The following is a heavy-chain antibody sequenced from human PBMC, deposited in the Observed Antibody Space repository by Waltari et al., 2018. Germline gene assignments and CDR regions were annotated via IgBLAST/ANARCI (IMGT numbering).Heavy chain of an antibody. Sequence: EVQLVQSGAEVKKHGESLKISCKGSGYSFTSYWIGWVRQMPGKGLEWLGFIYPGDSDTRYSPSFQGQVTLSADKSISTAYLQWSSLKASDTAMYYCARHMAAAGTKRGVYGMDVWGQGTTVTVSS. CDR1: GYSFTSYW. V-gene: IGHV5-51*01. J-gene: IGHJ6*02. D-gene: IGHD6-13*01. CDR2: IYPGDSDT. CDR3: ARHMAAAGTKRGVYGMDV.